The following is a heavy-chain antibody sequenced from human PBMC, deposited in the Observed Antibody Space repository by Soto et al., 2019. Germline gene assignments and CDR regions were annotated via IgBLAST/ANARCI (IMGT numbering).Heavy chain of an antibody. V-gene: IGHV4-59*01. CDR1: GGSISSYY. CDR3: ARRLGRVNAYDT. J-gene: IGHJ3*02. Sequence: SETLSLTCTVSGGSISSYYWSWIRQPPGKGLEWIGYIYYSGITNYNPSLKSRVTISVDTSKNQFSLKLSSVTAADTAVYYCARRLGRVNAYDTWGQGTMVTVSS. D-gene: IGHD6-13*01. CDR2: IYYSGIT.